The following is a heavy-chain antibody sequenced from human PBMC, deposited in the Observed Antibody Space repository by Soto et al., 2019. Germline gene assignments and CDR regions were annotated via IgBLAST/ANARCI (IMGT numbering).Heavy chain of an antibody. CDR1: GGSVSSGSYY. J-gene: IGHJ6*02. CDR2: IYYSGST. D-gene: IGHD6-19*01. CDR3: ARGIEGWYQGRYYSGMDV. Sequence: QVQLQESGPGLVKPSETLSLTCTVSGGSVSSGSYYWSWIRQPPGQGLEWIGYIYYSGSTNYNPSLKSRVTISVDTSQNQFSLKLSSVTAADTAVYYCARGIEGWYQGRYYSGMDVWGQGTTVTVSS. V-gene: IGHV4-61*01.